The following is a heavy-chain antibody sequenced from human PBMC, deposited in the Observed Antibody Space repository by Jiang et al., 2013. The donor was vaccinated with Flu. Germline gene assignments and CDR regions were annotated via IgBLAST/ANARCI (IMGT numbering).Heavy chain of an antibody. D-gene: IGHD3-22*01. J-gene: IGHJ4*02. Sequence: FTFSGYAMSWVRQAPGKGLEWVSAISGSAISTYLADSVKGRFTISRVQFQEHAVYANEQPESPEDTAVYYCAKDRLFDSSGPVDYWGQGTLVTVSS. CDR1: FTFSGYA. CDR2: ISGSAIST. V-gene: IGHV3-23*01. CDR3: AKDRLFDSSGPVDY.